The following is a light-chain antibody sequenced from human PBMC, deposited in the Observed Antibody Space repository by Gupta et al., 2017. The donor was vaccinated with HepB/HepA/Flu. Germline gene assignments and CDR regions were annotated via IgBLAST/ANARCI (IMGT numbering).Light chain of an antibody. V-gene: IGKV6-21*01. CDR3: HQSSSIPLT. CDR1: QSIGTS. CDR2: YAS. J-gene: IGKJ4*01. Sequence: VLTQSPDSHSVTPKEKVTITCRASQSIGTSLHWYQQKPGQSPKLLINYASQSFSGVPSRFSGSGSGTYFTLTINSLEAEDAATYYCHQSSSIPLTFGGGTKVEIK.